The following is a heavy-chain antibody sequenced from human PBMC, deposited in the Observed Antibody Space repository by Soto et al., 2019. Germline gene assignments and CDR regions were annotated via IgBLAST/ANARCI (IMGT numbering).Heavy chain of an antibody. Sequence: GSLRLSCTASGXTFSDYSMSWVRQAPGKGLEWVSTISGGSSVTYYGDSVNGLFTISRDNANKTLFLQLNLMSAEDTATYYCAKVLSKNYYYPFDFWGQGTQVTVSS. CDR3: AKVLSKNYYYPFDF. D-gene: IGHD3-22*01. V-gene: IGHV3-23*02. CDR1: GXTFSDYS. CDR2: ISGGSSVT. J-gene: IGHJ4*02.